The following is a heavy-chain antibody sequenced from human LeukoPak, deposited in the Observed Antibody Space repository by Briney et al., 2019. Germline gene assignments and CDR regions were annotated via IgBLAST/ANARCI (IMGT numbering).Heavy chain of an antibody. Sequence: SETLSLTCTVSGGSISSGDYYWSWLRQPPGKGLEWIGYIYYSGSTYYNPSLKSRVTISVDTSKNQFSLKLSSVTAADTAVYYCARAFRGGWLTQAFQHWGQGTLVTVSS. V-gene: IGHV4-30-4*01. CDR2: IYYSGST. CDR1: GGSISSGDYY. CDR3: ARAFRGGWLTQAFQH. J-gene: IGHJ1*01. D-gene: IGHD6-19*01.